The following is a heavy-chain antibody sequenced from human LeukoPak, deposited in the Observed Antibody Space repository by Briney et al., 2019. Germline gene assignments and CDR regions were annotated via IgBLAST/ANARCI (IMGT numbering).Heavy chain of an antibody. J-gene: IGHJ4*02. Sequence: GGSLRLSCAASGFTFSSYAMSWVRQAPGKGLEWVSAISGSGGSTYYADSVKGRFTISRDNSRDTLYLQMNSLRAEDTAVYYCAKGHYDYVWGSYYFDYWGQGTLVTVSS. D-gene: IGHD3-16*01. CDR1: GFTFSSYA. CDR3: AKGHYDYVWGSYYFDY. V-gene: IGHV3-23*01. CDR2: ISGSGGST.